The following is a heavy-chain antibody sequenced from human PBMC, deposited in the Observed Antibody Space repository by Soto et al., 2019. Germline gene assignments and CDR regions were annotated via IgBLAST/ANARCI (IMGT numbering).Heavy chain of an antibody. CDR3: ARAAVGYYFDY. CDR1: GGSISSGDYY. V-gene: IGHV4-30-4*01. Sequence: TLSLTCTVSGGSISSGDYYWSWIRQPPGKGLEWIGYIYYSGSTYYNPSLKSRVTISVDTSKNQFSLKLSSVTAADTAVYYCARAAVGYYFDYWGQGTLVTVSS. J-gene: IGHJ4*02. CDR2: IYYSGST.